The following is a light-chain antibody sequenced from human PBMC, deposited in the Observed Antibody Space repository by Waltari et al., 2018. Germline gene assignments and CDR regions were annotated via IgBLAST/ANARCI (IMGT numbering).Light chain of an antibody. CDR3: QQYYNPPRT. Sequence: DIVMTQSPDSLAVSLGERATINCKSSQSLLYSSNNKNNLAWYQQKPGQPPKLLIYWASTRESGVPDRFSGSGSGIHFTLTISSLQAEDVAVYYCQQYYNPPRTFGQGTKVEIK. CDR1: QSLLYSSNNKNN. CDR2: WAS. J-gene: IGKJ1*01. V-gene: IGKV4-1*01.